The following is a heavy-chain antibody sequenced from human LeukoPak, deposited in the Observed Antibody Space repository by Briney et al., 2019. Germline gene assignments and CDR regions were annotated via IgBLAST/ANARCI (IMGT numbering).Heavy chain of an antibody. CDR3: ARDTDGSLDY. Sequence: GGSLRLSCTASGFTVSSTYMSWVRQAPGKGLEWVSIIYSAGSTYYADSVKGRFTISRDNSRNSLYLQMYSLRADDTAVYYCARDTDGSLDYWGQGILVTVAS. D-gene: IGHD1-26*01. CDR1: GFTVSSTY. J-gene: IGHJ4*02. V-gene: IGHV3-53*01. CDR2: IYSAGST.